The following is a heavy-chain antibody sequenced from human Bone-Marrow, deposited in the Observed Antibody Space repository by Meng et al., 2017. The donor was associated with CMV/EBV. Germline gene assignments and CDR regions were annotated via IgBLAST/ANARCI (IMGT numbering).Heavy chain of an antibody. J-gene: IGHJ4*02. CDR2: IYYSGTT. CDR3: ARDPIDVPGLYFYS. D-gene: IGHD2-21*01. V-gene: IGHV4-39*07. CDR1: VGSINSRNFY. Sequence: SETLSLTCSVSVGSINSRNFYWGWIRQPPGKGLQWIGNIYYSGTTYYNPSLKSRVTILVGPSTNQFSLRLGSVTAADTAVYYCARDPIDVPGLYFYSWGQGTLVTVSS.